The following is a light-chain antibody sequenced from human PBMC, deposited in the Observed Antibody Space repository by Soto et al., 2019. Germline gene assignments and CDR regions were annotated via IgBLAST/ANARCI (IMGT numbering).Light chain of an antibody. CDR3: QQYNSYSST. J-gene: IGKJ1*01. CDR2: DAS. Sequence: DIHMADSPATLSASVVDRVTITCRASQSISSWLAWYQQKPGKAPKLLIYDASSLESGVPSRFSGSGSGTEFTLTISSLQPDDFATYYCQQYNSYSSTFGQGTKVDIK. V-gene: IGKV1-5*01. CDR1: QSISSW.